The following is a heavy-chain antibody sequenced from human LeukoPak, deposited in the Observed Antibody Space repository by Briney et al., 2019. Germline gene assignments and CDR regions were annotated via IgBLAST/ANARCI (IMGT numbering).Heavy chain of an antibody. CDR2: IYHSGST. D-gene: IGHD1-26*01. CDR1: GYSISSGYY. Sequence: RSSETLPLTCTVSGYSISSGYYWGWIRQPPGKGLEWIGSIYHSGSTYYNPSLKSRVTISVDTSKNQFSLKLNSVTAADTAMYYCAKSGGYGLIDYWGQGTLVTVSS. J-gene: IGHJ4*02. V-gene: IGHV4-38-2*02. CDR3: AKSGGYGLIDY.